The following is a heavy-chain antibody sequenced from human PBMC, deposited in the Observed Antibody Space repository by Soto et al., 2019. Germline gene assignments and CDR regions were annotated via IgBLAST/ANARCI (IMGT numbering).Heavy chain of an antibody. Sequence: VQLVESGGGLVQPGGSLRLSCAASGFTFSSYEMNWVRQAPGKGLEWVAVISYDGSNKYYADSVKGRFTISRDNSKNTLYLQMNSLRAEDTAVYYCARDKEVISPHYWYFDLWGRGTLVTVSS. CDR1: GFTFSSYE. V-gene: IGHV3-30-3*01. CDR3: ARDKEVISPHYWYFDL. J-gene: IGHJ2*01. CDR2: ISYDGSNK. D-gene: IGHD3-22*01.